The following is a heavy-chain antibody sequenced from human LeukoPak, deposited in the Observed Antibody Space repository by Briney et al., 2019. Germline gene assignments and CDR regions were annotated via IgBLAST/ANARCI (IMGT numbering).Heavy chain of an antibody. V-gene: IGHV4-61*01. CDR1: GGSISSSSYY. Sequence: SETLSLTCTVSGGSISSSSYYWGWIRQPPGKGLEGIGYIYYSGSTNYNPSLKSRVTISVDTSKNQFSLKLSSVTAADTAVYYCARDIAAAGTPLWDYYYYMDVWGKGTTVTVSS. J-gene: IGHJ6*03. D-gene: IGHD6-13*01. CDR3: ARDIAAAGTPLWDYYYYMDV. CDR2: IYYSGST.